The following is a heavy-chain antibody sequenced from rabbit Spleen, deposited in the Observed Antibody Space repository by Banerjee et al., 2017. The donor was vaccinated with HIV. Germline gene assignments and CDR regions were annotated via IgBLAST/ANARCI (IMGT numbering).Heavy chain of an antibody. J-gene: IGHJ6*01. Sequence: QEQLEESAGGLVQPGGSLTLTCTASGFSISSYYMNWVRQAPGKGLEWIACIDTGSSGFTYFASWAKGRFTISKTSSTTVTLQMTSLTAADTATYFCARDTSSSFSSYGMDLWGQGTLVTVS. V-gene: IGHV1S45*01. CDR3: ARDTSSSFSSYGMDL. CDR1: GFSISSYYM. CDR2: IDTGSSGFT. D-gene: IGHD1-1*01.